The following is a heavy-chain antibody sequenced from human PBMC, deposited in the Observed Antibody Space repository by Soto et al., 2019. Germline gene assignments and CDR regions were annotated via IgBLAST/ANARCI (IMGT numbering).Heavy chain of an antibody. Sequence: QVQLQESGPGLVKPSGTLSLTCAVSGGSISTSNWWSWVRQPPGKGLEWIGEVYHSGSTNYNPSFKSRLAMSVDKSNNQFSLKLNSVTAADTALYYCARTSTSGPRFDYWGQGSLVTVSS. CDR1: GGSISTSNW. J-gene: IGHJ4*02. CDR2: VYHSGST. CDR3: ARTSTSGPRFDY. D-gene: IGHD1-1*01. V-gene: IGHV4-4*02.